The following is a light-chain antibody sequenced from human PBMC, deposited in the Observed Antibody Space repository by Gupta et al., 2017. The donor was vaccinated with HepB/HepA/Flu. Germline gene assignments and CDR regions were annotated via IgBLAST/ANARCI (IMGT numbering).Light chain of an antibody. Sequence: QSALTQPAPVSRSPGQWITISCTATSSDVGGYDYVSWYQQHPDKAPKLLIYDVSNRPSGVSNRFSGSKSGNTASLTISGLQAEDEGDYYCCSYTSSNRLLFGGGTKLTVL. CDR3: CSYTSSNRLL. J-gene: IGLJ3*02. CDR2: DVS. CDR1: SSDVGGYDY. V-gene: IGLV2-14*03.